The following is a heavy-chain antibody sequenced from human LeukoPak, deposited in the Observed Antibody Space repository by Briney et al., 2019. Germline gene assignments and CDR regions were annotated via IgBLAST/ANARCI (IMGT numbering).Heavy chain of an antibody. J-gene: IGHJ3*02. CDR1: GYTVTELS. V-gene: IGHV1-24*01. Sequence: ASVKVSCKVSGYTVTELSLHWVRQSPEKRLEWMGSFDPEDGETIYAQKFQGRVTMTEDTSTDTAYMELSSLRSEDTAVYYCARERGVGYYYDSSGYPPLDAFDIWGQGTMVTVSS. D-gene: IGHD3-22*01. CDR3: ARERGVGYYYDSSGYPPLDAFDI. CDR2: FDPEDGET.